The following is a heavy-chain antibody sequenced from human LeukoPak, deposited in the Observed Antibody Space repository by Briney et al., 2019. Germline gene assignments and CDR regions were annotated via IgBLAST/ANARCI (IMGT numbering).Heavy chain of an antibody. V-gene: IGHV3-66*01. J-gene: IGHJ3*02. CDR2: IYTGGST. D-gene: IGHD3-10*01. CDR3: ARENTMIRGVPRGFDI. CDR1: GFTVSNNY. Sequence: GGSLRLSCAASGFTVSNNYMSWVRQAPGKGLESVSLIYTGGSTDYADSVTGRFTISRDNSKNTLYLQMNSLRAEDTAVYYCARENTMIRGVPRGFDIWGQGTMVTVSS.